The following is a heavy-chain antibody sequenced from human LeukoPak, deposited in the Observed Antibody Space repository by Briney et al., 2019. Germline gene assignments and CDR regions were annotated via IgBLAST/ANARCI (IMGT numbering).Heavy chain of an antibody. CDR3: ARRLGLGFGEYSNNWFDP. Sequence: GGSLRLSCAASGFTFSNYSMNWVRQAPGKGLEWVSSISSSSSYIYYADSVKGRFTISRDNAKNSLYLQMNSLRAEDTAVYYCARRLGLGFGEYSNNWFDPWGQGTLVTVSS. D-gene: IGHD3-10*01. CDR2: ISSSSSYI. CDR1: GFTFSNYS. V-gene: IGHV3-21*01. J-gene: IGHJ5*02.